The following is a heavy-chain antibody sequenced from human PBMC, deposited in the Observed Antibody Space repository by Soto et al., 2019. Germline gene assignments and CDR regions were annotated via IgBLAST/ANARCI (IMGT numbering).Heavy chain of an antibody. CDR3: VRDVRPVGYCSGGSCYPDY. J-gene: IGHJ4*02. CDR1: GFTFSNYG. V-gene: IGHV3-33*01. D-gene: IGHD2-15*01. CDR2: IWYEGSNK. Sequence: QVQLVESGGGVVQPGRSLRLSCAASGFTFSNYGMYWVRQAPGKGLEWVAVIWYEGSNKYYADSVKGRFTISRDNSKNTLYLQMNSLRAEDTAVYYCVRDVRPVGYCSGGSCYPDYWGQGSLVTVSS.